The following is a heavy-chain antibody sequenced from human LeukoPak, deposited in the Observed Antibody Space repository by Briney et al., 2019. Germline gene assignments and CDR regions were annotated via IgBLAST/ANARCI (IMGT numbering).Heavy chain of an antibody. V-gene: IGHV3-23*01. CDR2: ISISGSGGST. CDR3: AKSSYYDASGYYREYYFDY. D-gene: IGHD3-22*01. CDR1: GVTLSSYA. Sequence: GGSLRLSCAASGVTLSSYAMSWARQAPGKGLEWVSGISISGSGGSTHYADSVKGRFTISRDKTKNTLYLQMNSLRAEDTAVYYCAKSSYYDASGYYREYYFDYWGQGTLVTVSS. J-gene: IGHJ4*02.